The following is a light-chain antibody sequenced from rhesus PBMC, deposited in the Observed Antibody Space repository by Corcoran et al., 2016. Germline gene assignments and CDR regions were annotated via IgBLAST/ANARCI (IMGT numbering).Light chain of an antibody. Sequence: DIQMTQSPSSLSASVGDRVTVTCRASQGLNKELSWYQQKPGKAPTLLIYAASSLQPGVSSLFSGSGSGTEFTLTISSLQPEDVATYYGQQDYNTPYSFGQGTKVEIK. CDR1: QGLNKE. CDR2: AAS. V-gene: IGKV1-94*01. J-gene: IGKJ2*01. CDR3: QQDYNTPYS.